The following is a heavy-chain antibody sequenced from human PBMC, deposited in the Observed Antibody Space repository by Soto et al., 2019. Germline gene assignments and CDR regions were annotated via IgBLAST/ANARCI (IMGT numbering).Heavy chain of an antibody. Sequence: QVQLVQSGAEVKNPGASVKVSCKASGYTFTRYGIGWARQAPGQGLEWMGWINTYNGNTNYAQNVQGRVTLTTDTSPSTAYMELRSLRSNDTAIYYCAMVDVYVTPSPQDVWGQGTTVIVYS. CDR2: INTYNGNT. CDR3: AMVDVYVTPSPQDV. J-gene: IGHJ6*02. D-gene: IGHD3-16*01. V-gene: IGHV1-18*01. CDR1: GYTFTRYG.